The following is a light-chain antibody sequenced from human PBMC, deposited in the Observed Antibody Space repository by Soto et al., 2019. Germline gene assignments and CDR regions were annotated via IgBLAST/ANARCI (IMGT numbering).Light chain of an antibody. CDR3: QQRNRWPPVT. J-gene: IGKJ4*01. V-gene: IGKV3D-20*02. CDR2: GAS. Sequence: EIVFTQSPGTLSLSPGERATLSCRASQSVSSSYLAWYQLKPGQAPRLLIYGASSRATGIPARFSGSGSGTEFTLTISSLQSEDFAVYYCQQRNRWPPVTFGGGTKVDI. CDR1: QSVSSSY.